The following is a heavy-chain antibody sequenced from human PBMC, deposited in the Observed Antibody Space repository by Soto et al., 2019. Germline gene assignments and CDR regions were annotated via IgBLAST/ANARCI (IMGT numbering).Heavy chain of an antibody. CDR1: GFTFSSYA. D-gene: IGHD3-16*01. V-gene: IGHV3-30-3*01. CDR2: ISYDGSNK. Sequence: VQLVESGGGVVQPGRSLRLSCAASGFTFSSYAMHWVRQAPGKGLEWVAVISYDGSNKYYADSVKGRFTISRDNSKNTLYLQMNSLRAEDTAVYYCARDGGALTRGRAFDIWGQGTMVTVSS. CDR3: ARDGGALTRGRAFDI. J-gene: IGHJ3*02.